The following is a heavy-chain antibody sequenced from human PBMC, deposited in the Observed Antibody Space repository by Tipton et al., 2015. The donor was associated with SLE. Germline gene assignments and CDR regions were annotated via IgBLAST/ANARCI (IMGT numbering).Heavy chain of an antibody. CDR2: IYYSGST. CDR1: GGSISSSSYY. D-gene: IGHD2-2*01. Sequence: TLSPTCTVSGGSISSSSYYWGWIRQPPGKGLEWIGSIYYSGSTYYNPSLKSRVTISVDTSKNQFSLKLSSVTAADTAVYFCARQAYLCSTTSCPMNPDAFDIWGQGTMVTVSS. J-gene: IGHJ3*02. V-gene: IGHV4-39*01. CDR3: ARQAYLCSTTSCPMNPDAFDI.